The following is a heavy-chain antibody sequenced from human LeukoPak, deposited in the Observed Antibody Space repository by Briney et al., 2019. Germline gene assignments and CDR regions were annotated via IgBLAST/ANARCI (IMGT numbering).Heavy chain of an antibody. Sequence: GGSLRLSCAASGFTVSNNYINWVRQAPGKGLEWVSIIYRGDKTNYADSVKGRFTISRDNSKNTLYLQMNSLRTEDTAVYYCARVPSIYYYYMDVWGKGTTVTVSS. J-gene: IGHJ6*03. CDR2: IYRGDKT. CDR1: GFTVSNNY. V-gene: IGHV3-66*02. CDR3: ARVPSIYYYYMDV. D-gene: IGHD3-10*01.